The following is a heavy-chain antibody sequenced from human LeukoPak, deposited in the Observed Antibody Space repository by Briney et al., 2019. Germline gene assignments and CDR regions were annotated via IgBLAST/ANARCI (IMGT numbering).Heavy chain of an antibody. D-gene: IGHD6-13*01. CDR2: ISAISSTI. V-gene: IGHV3-11*04. CDR3: ARDGSRYSSSWYQV. J-gene: IGHJ4*02. Sequence: GGSLRLSCAASGIPISDYYMTWIRQAPGKGLEWVSYISAISSTIYYADSVKGRFTISRDNAKNSLYLQMNSLRAEDTAVYYCARDGSRYSSSWYQVWGQGTLVTVSS. CDR1: GIPISDYY.